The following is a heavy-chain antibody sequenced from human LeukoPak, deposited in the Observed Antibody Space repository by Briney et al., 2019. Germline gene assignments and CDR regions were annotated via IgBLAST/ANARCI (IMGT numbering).Heavy chain of an antibody. CDR2: INHSGST. J-gene: IGHJ4*01. D-gene: IGHD6-19*01. CDR3: ARGAVAGLDY. CDR1: GGSFSGYY. Sequence: SETLSLTCAVYGGSFSGYYWSWIRQPPGKGLEWIGEINHSGSTNYNPSLKSRVTIAVDTSKNQFSLKLSSVTAADTAVYYCARGAVAGLDYWGQEPWSPSPQ. V-gene: IGHV4-34*01.